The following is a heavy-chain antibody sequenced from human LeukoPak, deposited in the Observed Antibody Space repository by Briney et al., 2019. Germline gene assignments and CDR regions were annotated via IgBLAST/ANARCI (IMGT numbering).Heavy chain of an antibody. V-gene: IGHV4-59*01. CDR2: IYYSGST. D-gene: IGHD3-10*01. J-gene: IGHJ6*03. Sequence: SETLSLTCTVSGGSISSYYWSWIRQPPGMGLEWIGYIYYSGSTNYNPSLKSRVTISVDTSKNQFSLKLSSVTAADTAVYYCARVPITMVRGFYYYYMDVWGKGTTVTVSS. CDR1: GGSISSYY. CDR3: ARVPITMVRGFYYYYMDV.